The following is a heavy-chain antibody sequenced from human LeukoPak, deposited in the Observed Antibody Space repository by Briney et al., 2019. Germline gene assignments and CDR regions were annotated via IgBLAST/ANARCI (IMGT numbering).Heavy chain of an antibody. Sequence: PGGSLRLSCAASGFTFSNYAMTWVRQAPRKGLEWVSAISGGDGRTYYADSVKGRFTISRDDSNSTLHLQMNSLRAEDTAVYYCAKGSSSSGGYFDYWGQGTLVTVSS. CDR2: ISGGDGRT. J-gene: IGHJ4*02. CDR1: GFTFSNYA. D-gene: IGHD6-6*01. V-gene: IGHV3-23*01. CDR3: AKGSSSSGGYFDY.